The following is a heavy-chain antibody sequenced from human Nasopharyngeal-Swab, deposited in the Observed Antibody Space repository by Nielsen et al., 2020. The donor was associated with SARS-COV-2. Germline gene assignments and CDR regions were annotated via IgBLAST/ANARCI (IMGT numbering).Heavy chain of an antibody. D-gene: IGHD2/OR15-2a*01. CDR3: ARRLLSSTYYYYALDV. CDR2: INTGNGNT. J-gene: IGHJ6*02. Sequence: WVRQAPGQRLEWMGWINTGNGNTKYSQRFQARVTITRDTSANTAYMELSSLRSEDTAVYYCARRLLSSTYYYYALDVWGQGTTVTVSS. V-gene: IGHV1-3*04.